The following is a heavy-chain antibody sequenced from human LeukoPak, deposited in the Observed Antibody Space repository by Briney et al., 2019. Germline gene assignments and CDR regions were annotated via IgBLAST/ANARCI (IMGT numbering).Heavy chain of an antibody. J-gene: IGHJ4*02. CDR1: GGSISSSSYY. D-gene: IGHD6-13*01. Sequence: SETLSLTCTVSGGSISSSSYYWGWIRQSPGKGLEWIGSIYYSGSTYYNPSLKSRVTISVDTSKNQFSLKLSSVTAADTAVYYCARRKGAASSRFDYWGQGTLVTVSS. V-gene: IGHV4-39*01. CDR2: IYYSGST. CDR3: ARRKGAASSRFDY.